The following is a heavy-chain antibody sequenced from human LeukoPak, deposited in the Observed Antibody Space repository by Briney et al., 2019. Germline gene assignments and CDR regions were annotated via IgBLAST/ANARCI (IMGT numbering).Heavy chain of an antibody. CDR1: AYTFTSYG. CDR2: ISAYNGHT. V-gene: IGHV1-18*01. D-gene: IGHD2-21*02. CDR3: ARGLVVVTAVPLWGPHNWFDT. Sequence: ASVKVSCKASAYTFTSYGLTWVRQAPGQGLEWMGWISAYNGHTKYPQKLQGRVTMTGDMSTSTVYMELSSLRSEDTALYYCARGLVVVTAVPLWGPHNWFDTWGQGTLVTVSS. J-gene: IGHJ5*02.